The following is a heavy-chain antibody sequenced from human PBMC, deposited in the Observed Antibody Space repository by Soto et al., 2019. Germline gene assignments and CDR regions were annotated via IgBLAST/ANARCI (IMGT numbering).Heavy chain of an antibody. CDR2: INPSGGST. CDR3: ARKCSGGSCYYYGMDV. D-gene: IGHD2-15*01. CDR1: GYTFTSYY. Sequence: ASVKVPCKASGYTFTSYYMHWVRQAPGQGLEWMGIINPSGGSTSYAQKFQGRVTMTRDTSTSTVYMELSSLRSEDTAVYYCARKCSGGSCYYYGMDVWGQGTTVTVSS. V-gene: IGHV1-46*01. J-gene: IGHJ6*02.